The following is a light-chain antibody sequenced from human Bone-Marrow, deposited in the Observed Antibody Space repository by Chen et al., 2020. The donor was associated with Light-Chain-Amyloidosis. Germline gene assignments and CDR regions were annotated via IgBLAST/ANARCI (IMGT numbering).Light chain of an antibody. CDR1: DLPTKY. J-gene: IGLJ2*01. V-gene: IGLV3-25*03. CDR2: IDT. Sequence: SYELTQPPSVSVSPGQTARITCSGDDLPTKYAYWYQQKPGQAPVLVIHIDTERPSGISERFPGSSSGTTAPLTISGVQAEDEADYHCPSADSSGTYEVIVGGGTKLTVL. CDR3: PSADSSGTYEVI.